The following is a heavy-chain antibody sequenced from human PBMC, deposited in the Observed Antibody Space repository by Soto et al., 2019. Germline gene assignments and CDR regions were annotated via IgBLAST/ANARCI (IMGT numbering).Heavy chain of an antibody. CDR1: VASITTAYY. D-gene: IGHD1-26*01. V-gene: IGHV4-31*03. CDR3: ERGSRFDP. J-gene: IGHJ5*02. CDR2: IYYSGST. Sequence: PSETLSVPCTFSVASITTAYYWTWVRQHPVKGLEWIGHIYYSGSTYYNPSLKSRLNISLDTSKNQFSLQLDSMTAADTAIYYCERGSRFDPWGQGTKVTVSS.